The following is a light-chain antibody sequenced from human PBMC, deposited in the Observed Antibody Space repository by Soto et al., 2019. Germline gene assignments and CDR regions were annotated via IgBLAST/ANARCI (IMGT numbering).Light chain of an antibody. CDR2: DDS. Sequence: SYELTQPPSVSVAPGQTARITCGGHNIGSKSVHWYQQKPGQAPVLVVYDDSDRPSGIPERFSGSNSGNTATLTISRVEAGDEADYYCQVWDRSSDHYVFGTGTKVIVL. CDR1: NIGSKS. CDR3: QVWDRSSDHYV. J-gene: IGLJ1*01. V-gene: IGLV3-21*02.